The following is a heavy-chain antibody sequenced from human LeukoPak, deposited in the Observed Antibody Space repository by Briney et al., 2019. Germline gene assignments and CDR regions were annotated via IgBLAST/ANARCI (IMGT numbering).Heavy chain of an antibody. CDR3: ARGENVLRFALNY. CDR2: IYPGDSDT. CDR1: GYSFTSYW. J-gene: IGHJ4*02. D-gene: IGHD3-3*01. Sequence: GESLKISCKGSGYSFTSYWIGWVRQMPGKGLEWMGIIYPGDSDTRYSPSFQGQVTISADKSISTAYLQWSSLKASDTAVYYCARGENVLRFALNYWGQGTLVTVSS. V-gene: IGHV5-51*01.